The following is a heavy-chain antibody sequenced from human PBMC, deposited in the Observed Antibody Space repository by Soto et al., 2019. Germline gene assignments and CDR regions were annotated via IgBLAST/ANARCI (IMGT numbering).Heavy chain of an antibody. Sequence: VELVESGGGVVQPGGSLRLCCAASGFTFNTHGMHWVRQAPGKGLEWVAVIWYDGSQRYYADFVRGRFTISRDNSQNTLFLQMTSLRAEDTAVYYCARIDDYGDYVTDYWGQGALVSVSS. CDR3: ARIDDYGDYVTDY. CDR1: GFTFNTHG. V-gene: IGHV3-33*01. D-gene: IGHD4-17*01. CDR2: IWYDGSQR. J-gene: IGHJ4*02.